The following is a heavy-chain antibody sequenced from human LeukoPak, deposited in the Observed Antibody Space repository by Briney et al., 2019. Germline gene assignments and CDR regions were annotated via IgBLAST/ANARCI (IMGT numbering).Heavy chain of an antibody. CDR3: VRDHVSPGLSNWFDP. CDR1: GDSISSYY. CDR2: IYYSGST. Sequence: SETLSLTCTVSGDSISSYYWSWIRQPPGKGLEWIGYIYYSGSTNYNPSLKSRVTISVDTSKNQFSLKVTSVTASDTAMYYCVRDHVSPGLSNWFDPWGQGTLVTVSS. D-gene: IGHD3-16*01. V-gene: IGHV4-59*12. J-gene: IGHJ5*02.